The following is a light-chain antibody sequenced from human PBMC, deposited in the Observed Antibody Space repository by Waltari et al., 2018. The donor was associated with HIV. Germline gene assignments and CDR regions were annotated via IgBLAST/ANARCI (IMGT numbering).Light chain of an antibody. CDR3: QQDNNWPVQYT. CDR2: KAS. CDR1: QSISSW. Sequence: DIQMTQSPSTLSASVGDRVTITCRASQSISSWLAWYQQKPGKAPKLLIYKASSLESGVPSRFSGSGSGTEFTLTISSLQSEDFAVYYCQQDNNWPVQYTFGQGTKLEIK. J-gene: IGKJ2*01. V-gene: IGKV1-5*03.